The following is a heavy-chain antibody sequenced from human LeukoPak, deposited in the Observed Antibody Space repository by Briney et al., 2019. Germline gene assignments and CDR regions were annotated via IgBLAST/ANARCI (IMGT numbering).Heavy chain of an antibody. Sequence: PSETLSLTCTVSGYSVSSGYYWGWIRQPPGKGLGWIGSIYHSGGTYYNPSLKSRVTISVDTSKNQFSLKLTSVTAADTAVYYCARAGSSSFRTYWGQGTLVTVSS. J-gene: IGHJ4*02. CDR1: GYSVSSGYY. CDR3: ARAGSSSFRTY. CDR2: IYHSGGT. V-gene: IGHV4-38-2*02. D-gene: IGHD6-13*01.